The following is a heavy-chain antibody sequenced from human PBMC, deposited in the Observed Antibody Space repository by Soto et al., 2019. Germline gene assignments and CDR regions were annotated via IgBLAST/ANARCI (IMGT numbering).Heavy chain of an antibody. CDR1: GYTVTELS. CDR3: ATDWGGVVPAAIPGYYYYGMDV. J-gene: IGHJ6*04. Sequence: ASVKVSCKVSGYTVTELSMHWVRQAPGKGLEWMGGFDPEDGETIYAQKFQGRVTMTEDTSTDTAYMELSSLRSEDTAVYYCATDWGGVVPAAIPGYYYYGMDVWGKGTTVTVSS. V-gene: IGHV1-24*01. CDR2: FDPEDGET. D-gene: IGHD2-2*02.